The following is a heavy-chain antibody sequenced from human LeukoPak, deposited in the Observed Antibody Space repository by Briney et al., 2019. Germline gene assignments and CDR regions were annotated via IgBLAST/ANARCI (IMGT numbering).Heavy chain of an antibody. D-gene: IGHD6-13*01. J-gene: IGHJ4*02. V-gene: IGHV4-4*07. CDR2: IYTSGST. CDR3: ARVRGFSSSWEIDY. CDR1: GGSISSYY. Sequence: PSETLSLTCTVSGGSISSYYWSWIRQPAGKGLEWIGRIYTSGSTNYNPSLKSRVTMSVDTSKNRFSLKLSSVTAADTAVYYCARVRGFSSSWEIDYWGQGTLVTVSS.